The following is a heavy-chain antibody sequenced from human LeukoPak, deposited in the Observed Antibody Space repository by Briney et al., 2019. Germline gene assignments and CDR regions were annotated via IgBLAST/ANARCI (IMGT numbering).Heavy chain of an antibody. Sequence: GASVKVSCKASGGTFSSYAISWVRQAPGQGLEWMGGIIPIFGTANYAQKFQGRVTITTDESTSTAYMELSSLRSEDTAVYYCAPMGHYYSSKYNWFDPWGQGTLVTVSS. CDR2: IIPIFGTA. CDR1: GGTFSSYA. J-gene: IGHJ5*02. V-gene: IGHV1-69*05. CDR3: APMGHYYSSKYNWFDP. D-gene: IGHD3-10*01.